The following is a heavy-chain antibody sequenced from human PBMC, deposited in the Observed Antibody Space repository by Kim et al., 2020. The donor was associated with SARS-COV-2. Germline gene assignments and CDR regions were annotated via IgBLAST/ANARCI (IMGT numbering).Heavy chain of an antibody. CDR3: AKDFAGYSGYGGINYYYYGMDV. D-gene: IGHD5-12*01. CDR1: GFTFSSYA. CDR2: ISGSGGST. V-gene: IGHV3-23*01. Sequence: GGSLRLSCAASGFTFSSYAMSWVRQAPGKGLEWVSAISGSGGSTYYADSVKGRFTISRDNSKNTLYLQMNSLRAEDTAVYYCAKDFAGYSGYGGINYYYYGMDVWGQGTTVTVSS. J-gene: IGHJ6*02.